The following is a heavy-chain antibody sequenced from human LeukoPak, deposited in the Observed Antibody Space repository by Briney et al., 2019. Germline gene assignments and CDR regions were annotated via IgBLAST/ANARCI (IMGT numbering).Heavy chain of an antibody. Sequence: LSGGSLRLSCAASGFTFSSYSMNWVRQAPGKGLEWVSYISSRSSTIYYADSVKGRFTISRDNAKNSLYLQMNSLRAEDTAVYYCARALGYCSSASCYYFDNWGQGTLVTVSS. D-gene: IGHD2-2*01. J-gene: IGHJ4*02. V-gene: IGHV3-48*01. CDR1: GFTFSSYS. CDR2: ISSRSSTI. CDR3: ARALGYCSSASCYYFDN.